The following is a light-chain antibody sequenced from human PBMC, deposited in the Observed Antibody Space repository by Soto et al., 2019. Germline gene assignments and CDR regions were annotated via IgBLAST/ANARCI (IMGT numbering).Light chain of an antibody. CDR3: QQYNNWPPIT. CDR2: GAS. J-gene: IGKJ5*01. CDR1: HSVSSSY. Sequence: EIVLTQSPGTLSLSPGERSTLSCSASHSVSSSYLAWYQQKPGQAPRLLIYGASSRATGIPDRFSGSGSGTEFTLTISSLQSEDFAVYYCQQYNNWPPITFGQGTRLEIK. V-gene: IGKV3-20*01.